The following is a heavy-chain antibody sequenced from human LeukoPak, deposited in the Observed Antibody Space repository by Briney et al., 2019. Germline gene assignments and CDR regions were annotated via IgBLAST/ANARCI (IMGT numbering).Heavy chain of an antibody. D-gene: IGHD3-22*01. Sequence: GGSLRLSCAVSGITLSNYGMSWVRQAPGKGLEWVAGISGSGGGTNYADSVKGRFTISRDNPKNTLYPQMNGLRAEDTAVYFCAKRGVVIRVILVGFHKEAYYFDSWGQGALVTVSS. CDR2: ISGSGGGT. CDR1: GITLSNYG. J-gene: IGHJ4*02. CDR3: AKRGVVIRVILVGFHKEAYYFDS. V-gene: IGHV3-23*01.